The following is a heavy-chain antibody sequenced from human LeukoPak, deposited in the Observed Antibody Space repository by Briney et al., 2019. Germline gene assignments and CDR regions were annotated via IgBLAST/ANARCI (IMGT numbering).Heavy chain of an antibody. V-gene: IGHV1-46*01. CDR1: GYAFTSYF. Sequence: GASVKVSCKASGYAFTSYFMHWVRQAPGQGLEWMGIINPSGGSTSYAQKFQGRVTMTRDTSTGTVYMELSSLRSEDTAVYYCARTAGRTFDYWGQGTLVTVSS. J-gene: IGHJ4*02. CDR2: INPSGGST. CDR3: ARTAGRTFDY. D-gene: IGHD6-6*01.